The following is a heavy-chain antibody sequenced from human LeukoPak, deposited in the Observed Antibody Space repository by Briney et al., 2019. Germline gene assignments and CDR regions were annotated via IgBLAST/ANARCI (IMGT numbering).Heavy chain of an antibody. J-gene: IGHJ4*02. Sequence: GGSLRLSCAASGFTFSGYSMSWVRQAPGKGLEWVSSISTTSSYIYYADSVKGRFTISRDNAKNSLYLQMNSLRAEDTAVYYCARDAVLRYFDWPLDYWGQGTLVTVSS. V-gene: IGHV3-21*01. D-gene: IGHD3-9*01. CDR1: GFTFSGYS. CDR3: ARDAVLRYFDWPLDY. CDR2: ISTTSSYI.